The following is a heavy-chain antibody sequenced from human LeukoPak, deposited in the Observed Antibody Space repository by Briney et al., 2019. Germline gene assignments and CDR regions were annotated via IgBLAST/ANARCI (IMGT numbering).Heavy chain of an antibody. D-gene: IGHD3-9*01. CDR3: ARSRYLDWGGAFDM. Sequence: GGSLRLSCAASGFTVSSNYMTWVRQAPGKGLEGVSVIYSGGSTYYADSVKGRFTISRDDSKNTVYLQLNSLRGEDTSIYYCARSRYLDWGGAFDMWGQGTMVTVSS. CDR2: IYSGGST. CDR1: GFTVSSNY. J-gene: IGHJ3*02. V-gene: IGHV3-66*01.